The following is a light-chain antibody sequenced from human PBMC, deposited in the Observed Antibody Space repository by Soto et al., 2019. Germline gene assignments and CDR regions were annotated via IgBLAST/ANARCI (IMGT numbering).Light chain of an antibody. V-gene: IGLV2-8*01. CDR2: EVR. CDR1: SSDVGGYNY. CDR3: SSYTVSNTLV. Sequence: QSALTQPPSASGSPGQSVTISCTGTSSDVGGYNYVSWFQQHPGKAPKLMIYEVRQRPSGVSARFSASKSGNTASLTVSGLQAEDEADYYCSSYTVSNTLVFGTGTKVTVL. J-gene: IGLJ1*01.